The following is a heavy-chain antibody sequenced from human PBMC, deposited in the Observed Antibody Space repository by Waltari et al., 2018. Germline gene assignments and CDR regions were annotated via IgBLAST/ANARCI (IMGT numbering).Heavy chain of an antibody. J-gene: IGHJ3*01. Sequence: EVQFVESGGGLVQPGGSLRLSCAASGFTFNNYWVHWVRQAPGKGLDWVSRINPDGSSTNYADSVKGRFTISRDNARDTLYLQMNSLTVEDTAVYYCARVQILADDVFNGWGQGTMVTVSS. CDR2: INPDGSST. V-gene: IGHV3-74*01. CDR1: GFTFNNYW. D-gene: IGHD3-3*01. CDR3: ARVQILADDVFNG.